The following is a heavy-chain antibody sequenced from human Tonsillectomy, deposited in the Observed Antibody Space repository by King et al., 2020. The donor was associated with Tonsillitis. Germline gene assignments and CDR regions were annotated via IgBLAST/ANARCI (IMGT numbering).Heavy chain of an antibody. CDR3: AHTTTMTASDY. Sequence: ITLKESGPTLVKPTQTLTLTCSFSGFSLSTSGVGVGWIRQPPGKALEWLALIYWDDDKRYSPSLKSRLTITKDTSKNQVVLTMTSMDPVDTATYYCAHTTTMTASDYWGQGTLVTVSS. D-gene: IGHD4-11*01. CDR2: IYWDDDK. CDR1: GFSLSTSGVG. J-gene: IGHJ4*02. V-gene: IGHV2-5*02.